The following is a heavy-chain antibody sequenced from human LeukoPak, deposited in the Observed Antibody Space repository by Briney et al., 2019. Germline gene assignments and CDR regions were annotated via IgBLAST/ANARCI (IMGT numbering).Heavy chain of an antibody. D-gene: IGHD3-22*01. CDR3: ARGRYYYDSSGYYYDNWFDP. CDR2: IYYSRTT. Sequence: RSSETLSLTCTVAGGSISSYYWSWIRQPPGKGLEYIGFIYYSRTTKYNPSLKSRATISVDTSKNQFSLKLTSVTAADTAVYYCARGRYYYDSSGYYYDNWFDPWGQGTLVTVSS. V-gene: IGHV4-59*01. CDR1: GGSISSYY. J-gene: IGHJ5*02.